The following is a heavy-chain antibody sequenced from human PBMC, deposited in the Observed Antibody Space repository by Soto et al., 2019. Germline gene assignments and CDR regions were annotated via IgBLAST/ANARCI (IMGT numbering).Heavy chain of an antibody. CDR2: ISISGSRI. D-gene: IGHD3-22*01. CDR1: RFKFSSYD. Sequence: EGQLVQSGGGLVQPGGSLRLSCTASRFKFSSYDMNWVRQAPGKGLEWVSSISISGSRIYYADSVKGRFTISRDNAKNSVSLQMNSLRAEDTAVYYCARDRSYIDSNGSFYFDYWGQGTLVTVSS. CDR3: ARDRSYIDSNGSFYFDY. J-gene: IGHJ4*02. V-gene: IGHV3-48*03.